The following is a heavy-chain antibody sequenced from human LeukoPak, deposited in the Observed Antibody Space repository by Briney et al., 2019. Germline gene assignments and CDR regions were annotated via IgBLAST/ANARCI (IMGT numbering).Heavy chain of an antibody. CDR3: ARAVSSGSFQTYYYYMDV. CDR2: IYTSGST. V-gene: IGHV4-4*07. J-gene: IGHJ6*03. D-gene: IGHD3-10*01. CDR1: GGSISSYY. Sequence: SETLSLTCTVSGGSISSYYWSWIRQPAGKGLEWIGRIYTSGSTNYNPSLKSRVTMSVDTSKNQFSLKLSSVTAADTAAYYCARAVSSGSFQTYYYYMDVWGKGTTVTISS.